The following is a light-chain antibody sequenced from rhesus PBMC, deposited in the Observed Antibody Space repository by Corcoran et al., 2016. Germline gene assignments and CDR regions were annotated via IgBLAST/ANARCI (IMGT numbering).Light chain of an antibody. CDR3: MQGTQLPFT. V-gene: IGKV2-91*01. J-gene: IGKJ3*01. CDR1: QSFLHSNGYTY. CDR2: FAS. Sequence: DIVMTQTPLSLPVTPGEPASISCRSSQSFLHSNGYTYLYWYLQKPGQSPQLLMYFASYRASVGPDRFSGSGSGTDFTLGISRVEAEDMGVYYCMQGTQLPFTFGPGTKLDIK.